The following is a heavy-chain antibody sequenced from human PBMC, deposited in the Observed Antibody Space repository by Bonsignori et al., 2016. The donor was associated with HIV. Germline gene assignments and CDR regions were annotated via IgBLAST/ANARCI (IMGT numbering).Heavy chain of an antibody. CDR3: ARNLFDP. CDR2: INYSGTT. J-gene: IGHJ5*02. Sequence: QLQLQESGPGLVKPSETLSLTCTVSGGSISRSDYYWGWIRQAPGKGLEWIGSINYSGTTSYNPSLKSRITISVDTSKNQFSLSLRSVTAADTAVYYCARNLFDPWGQGTLVTVSS. V-gene: IGHV4-39*07. CDR1: GGSISRSDYY.